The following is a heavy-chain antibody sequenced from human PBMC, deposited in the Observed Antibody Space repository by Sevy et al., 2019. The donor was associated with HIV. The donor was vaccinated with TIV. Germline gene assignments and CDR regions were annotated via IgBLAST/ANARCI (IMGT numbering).Heavy chain of an antibody. V-gene: IGHV3-33*01. D-gene: IGHD3-10*01. CDR2: IWYDGSTK. CDR3: ARDKLLPVMVSMVRGALSYYFDY. CDR1: GFTFSDYG. J-gene: IGHJ4*02. Sequence: GGSLRLSCAASGFTFSDYGMHWVRQTPGKGLEWVAVIWYDGSTKYYADSVKGRFTISRDNSKKTLYLQMNSLRAEDTVVYYCARDKLLPVMVSMVRGALSYYFDYWGQGTLVTVSS.